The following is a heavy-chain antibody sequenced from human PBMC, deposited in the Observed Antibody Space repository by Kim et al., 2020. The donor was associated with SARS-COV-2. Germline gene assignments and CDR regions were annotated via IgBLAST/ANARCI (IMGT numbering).Heavy chain of an antibody. D-gene: IGHD2-2*02. CDR3: ARDYCSSNSCYIDV. V-gene: IGHV3-30-3*01. J-gene: IGHJ3*01. Sequence: GGSLRLSCAASGFSFNNSPMHWVRQAPGKGLEWVTFISYDGSNEFYAESVKGRFTISRDNSKNTLYVQMKSLRSEDTAIYYCARDYCSSNSCYIDVWGPG. CDR2: ISYDGSNE. CDR1: GFSFNNSP.